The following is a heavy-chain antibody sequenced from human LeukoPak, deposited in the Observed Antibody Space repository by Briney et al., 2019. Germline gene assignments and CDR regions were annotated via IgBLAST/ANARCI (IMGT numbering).Heavy chain of an antibody. CDR2: IYPDDSDT. CDR3: ARGAYGSGSSYNYHGMDV. Sequence: GESLKISCKGSGYSFGNRWIGWVRQMPGKGLEWMGIIYPDDSDTIYSPSFEGQVTISADKSISTAYLQWSSLKASDTAMYYCARGAYGSGSSYNYHGMDVWGQGTTVTVSS. D-gene: IGHD3-10*01. CDR1: GYSFGNRW. V-gene: IGHV5-51*01. J-gene: IGHJ6*02.